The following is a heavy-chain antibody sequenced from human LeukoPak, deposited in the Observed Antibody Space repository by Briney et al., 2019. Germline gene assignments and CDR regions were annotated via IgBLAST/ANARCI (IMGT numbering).Heavy chain of an antibody. V-gene: IGHV4-59*08. J-gene: IGHJ4*02. CDR1: GGSISSYY. Sequence: SETLSLTCTVSGGSISSYYWSWIRQPPGKGLEWIGYIYYSGSTNYNPSLKGRVTISVDTSKNQFSLKLSSVTAADTAVYYCARLMAPVAPPFSGDSSGYYREIDWGQGTLVTVSS. CDR3: ARLMAPVAPPFSGDSSGYYREID. CDR2: IYYSGST. D-gene: IGHD3-22*01.